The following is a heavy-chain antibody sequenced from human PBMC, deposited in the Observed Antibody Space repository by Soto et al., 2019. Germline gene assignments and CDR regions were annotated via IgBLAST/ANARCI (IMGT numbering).Heavy chain of an antibody. CDR2: ILPSGRT. CDR1: GVSLSDYY. J-gene: IGHJ4*02. V-gene: IGHV4-34*02. Sequence: QGQLQQWGAGLLKPSETLSLTCGVYGVSLSDYYWSWLRQPPGKGLEWIGEILPSGRTNSNPSLKIRVTIARDTCKSQFSLSLASVSAADTAVYYCARLNYFDSSPFDYWGQGTLVTVSS. CDR3: ARLNYFDSSPFDY. D-gene: IGHD3-22*01.